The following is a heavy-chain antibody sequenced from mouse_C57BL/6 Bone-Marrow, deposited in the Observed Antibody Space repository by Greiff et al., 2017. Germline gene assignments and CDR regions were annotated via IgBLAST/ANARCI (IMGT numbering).Heavy chain of an antibody. CDR3: ARRLLGAIDN. Sequence: QVQLQQSGAELVRPGTSVQVSCKASGYAFPNYLIEWVKQRPGQGLEWIGVINPGSGGTNYNEKFKGKATLTADKSSSTAYMQLSSLTSEDSAVXFCARRLLGAIDNWGQGASVTASS. J-gene: IGHJ4*01. V-gene: IGHV1-54*01. CDR1: GYAFPNYL. D-gene: IGHD4-1*01. CDR2: INPGSGGT.